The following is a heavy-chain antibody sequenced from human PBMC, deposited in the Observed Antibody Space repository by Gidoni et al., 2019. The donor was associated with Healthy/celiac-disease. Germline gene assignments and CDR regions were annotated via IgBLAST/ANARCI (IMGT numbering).Heavy chain of an antibody. V-gene: IGHV3-23*01. CDR2: ISGSGGST. D-gene: IGHD3-22*01. Sequence: EVQLLESGGGLVQPGGSLRLSCAASGFTFSSYAMSWVRQAPGKGLEWVSAISGSGGSTYYADSVKGRFTISRDNSKNTLYLQMNSLRAEDTAVYYCARCYDSSGYYFLVWGQGTLVTVSS. CDR3: ARCYDSSGYYFLV. J-gene: IGHJ4*02. CDR1: GFTFSSYA.